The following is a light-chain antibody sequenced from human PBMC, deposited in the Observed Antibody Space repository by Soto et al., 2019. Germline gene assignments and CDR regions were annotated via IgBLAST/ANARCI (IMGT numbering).Light chain of an antibody. CDR3: QQYGSSPVT. V-gene: IGKV3-20*01. J-gene: IGKJ3*01. Sequence: EIVLTQSPGTLSLSPGERATLSCRASQSVSSSYLAWYQQKPGQAPRLLIYGASSWATGIPDRFSGSGSGTDFTLTIRRLEPEDFAVYYCQQYGSSPVTFGPGTKVDIK. CDR2: GAS. CDR1: QSVSSSY.